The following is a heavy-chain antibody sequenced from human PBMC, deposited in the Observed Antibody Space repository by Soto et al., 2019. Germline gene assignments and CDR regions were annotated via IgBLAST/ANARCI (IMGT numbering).Heavy chain of an antibody. CDR1: GYNITSYV. V-gene: IGHV1-18*04. CDR3: ARGAVPAAIGIWFDP. J-gene: IGHJ5*02. Sequence: GASVKVSCKASGYNITSYVISWVRQAPGQGLEWMGWISVYNGNTSYAQKFQGRVTMTTETSTNTAYMELRSLRYDDTAVYYCARGAVPAAIGIWFDPWGQGTLVTVSS. CDR2: ISVYNGNT. D-gene: IGHD2-2*01.